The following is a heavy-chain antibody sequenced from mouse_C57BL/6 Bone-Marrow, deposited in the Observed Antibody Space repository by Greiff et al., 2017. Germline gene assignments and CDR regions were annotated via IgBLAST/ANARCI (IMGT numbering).Heavy chain of an antibody. D-gene: IGHD1-1*01. Sequence: QVQLQQSGPGLVQPSQSLSITCTVSGFSFTSYGVHWVRQSPGKGLEWLGVIWSGGSTDYNAAFISRLSISKDNSKSQAFFKMNSLQADDTAIDYCARKALITTVGGFAYWGQGTLVTVSA. CDR1: GFSFTSYG. CDR3: ARKALITTVGGFAY. J-gene: IGHJ3*01. CDR2: IWSGGST. V-gene: IGHV2-2*01.